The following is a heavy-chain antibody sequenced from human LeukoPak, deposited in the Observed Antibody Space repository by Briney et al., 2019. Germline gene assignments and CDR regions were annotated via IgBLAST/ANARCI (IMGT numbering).Heavy chain of an antibody. J-gene: IGHJ6*03. CDR2: IYTSGTT. CDR3: ARETYRLLSGYYYYYMDV. D-gene: IGHD2-2*01. Sequence: PSETLSLTCTVSGGSISTYYWSWIRQPAGKGLEWIGRIYTSGTTYYNPSLKSRVTMSVDASKSQFSLKLSSVTAADTAVYYCARETYRLLSGYYYYYMDVWGKGTTVTVSS. CDR1: GGSISTYY. V-gene: IGHV4-4*07.